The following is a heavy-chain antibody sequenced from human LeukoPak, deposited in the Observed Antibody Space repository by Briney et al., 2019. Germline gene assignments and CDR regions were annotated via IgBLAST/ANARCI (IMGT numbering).Heavy chain of an antibody. CDR1: GFTFSSYN. J-gene: IGHJ4*02. V-gene: IGHV3-48*02. CDR2: ISSSSNII. CDR3: ARDQYGAYALDH. Sequence: PGRSLRLSCAASGFTFSSYNMNWVRQAPGKGLEWVSYISSSSNIIYYADSVRGRFTISRDNAKNSLYLQMNSLRDEDTAIYYCARDQYGAYALDHWGQGTLVTVSS. D-gene: IGHD4-17*01.